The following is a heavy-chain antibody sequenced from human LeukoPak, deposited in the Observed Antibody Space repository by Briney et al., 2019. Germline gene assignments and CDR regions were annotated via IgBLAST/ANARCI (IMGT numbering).Heavy chain of an antibody. J-gene: IGHJ4*02. CDR3: ARDLGVYDSSGYYDY. D-gene: IGHD3-22*01. CDR1: GGSISSYY. Sequence: SETLSLTCTVSGGSISSYYWSWIRQPAGKGLEWIGRIYTSGSTNYSPSLKSRVTMSVDTSKNQFSLKLSSVTAADTAVYYCARDLGVYDSSGYYDYWGQGTLVTVSS. V-gene: IGHV4-4*07. CDR2: IYTSGST.